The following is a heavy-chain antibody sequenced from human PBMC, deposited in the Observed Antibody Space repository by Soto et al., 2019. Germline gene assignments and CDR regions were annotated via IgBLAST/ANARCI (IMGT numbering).Heavy chain of an antibody. CDR1: GGTFSSYA. D-gene: IGHD2-2*02. V-gene: IGHV1-69*01. CDR2: IIPIFGTA. J-gene: IGHJ6*02. CDR3: ARSRYCSSTSCYKGYYYYYYGMDV. Sequence: QGQLVQSGAEVKKPGSSVKVSCKASGGTFSSYAISWVRQAPGQGLEWMGGIIPIFGTANYAQKFQGRVTITADESTSTAYMELSSLRSEDTAVYYCARSRYCSSTSCYKGYYYYYYGMDVWGQGTTVTVSS.